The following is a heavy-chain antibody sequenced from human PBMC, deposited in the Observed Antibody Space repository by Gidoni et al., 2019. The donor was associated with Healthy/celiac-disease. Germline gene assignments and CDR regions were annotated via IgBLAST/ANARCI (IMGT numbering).Heavy chain of an antibody. CDR3: ARHEKAVALNLFDP. J-gene: IGHJ5*02. CDR2: IYYSGGT. V-gene: IGHV4-39*01. D-gene: IGHD6-19*01. Sequence: QLQLQESGQGLVKPSETLSLTCTVSGGSSSSSSYYWGWIRQPPGKGLEWIGSIYYSGGTYDHPSLKSRVTISVDTSKTQFSLKLSSVTAADTAVYYCARHEKAVALNLFDPWGQGTLVTVSS. CDR1: GGSSSSSSYY.